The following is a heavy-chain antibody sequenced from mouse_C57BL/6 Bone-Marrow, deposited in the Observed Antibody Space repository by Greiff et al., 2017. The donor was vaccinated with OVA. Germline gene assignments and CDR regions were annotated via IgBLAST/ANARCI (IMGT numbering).Heavy chain of an antibody. CDR1: GFTFSSYA. CDR2: ISDGGSYT. J-gene: IGHJ2*01. CDR3: ARDYDYDGSY. V-gene: IGHV5-4*01. Sequence: DVKLVESGGGLVKPGGSLKLSCAASGFTFSSYAMSWVRQTPEKRLEWVATISDGGSYTYYPDNVKGRFTISRDNAKNNLYLQMSHLKSEDTAMYYCARDYDYDGSYWGQGTTLTVSS. D-gene: IGHD2-4*01.